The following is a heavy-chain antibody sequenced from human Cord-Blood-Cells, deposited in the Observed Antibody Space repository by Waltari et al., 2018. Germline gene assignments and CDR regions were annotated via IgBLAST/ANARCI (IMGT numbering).Heavy chain of an antibody. CDR3: ARGWGGTGNFDY. V-gene: IGHV4-34*01. D-gene: IGHD2-15*01. CDR2: INHSGST. J-gene: IGHJ4*02. Sequence: QVQLQQWGAGLLKPSETLSLTCAVYGGSFSGYYWTWIRQPPGKGLEWIGEINHSGSTNYNPSLKSRVTISVDTSKNQFSLELSSVTAADTAVYYCARGWGGTGNFDYWGQGTLVTVSS. CDR1: GGSFSGYY.